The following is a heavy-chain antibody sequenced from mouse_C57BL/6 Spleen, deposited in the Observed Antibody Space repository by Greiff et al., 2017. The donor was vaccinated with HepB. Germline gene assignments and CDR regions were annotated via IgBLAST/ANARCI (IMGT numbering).Heavy chain of an antibody. CDR3: TRQDYYGSSDYAMDY. V-gene: IGHV5-9-1*02. J-gene: IGHJ4*01. Sequence: EVQRVESGEGLVKPGGSLKLSCAASGFTFSSYAMSWVRQTPEKRLEWVAYISSGGDYIYYADTVKGRFTISRDNARNTLYLQMSSLKSEDTAMYYCTRQDYYGSSDYAMDYWGQGTSVTVSS. D-gene: IGHD1-1*01. CDR2: ISSGGDYI. CDR1: GFTFSSYA.